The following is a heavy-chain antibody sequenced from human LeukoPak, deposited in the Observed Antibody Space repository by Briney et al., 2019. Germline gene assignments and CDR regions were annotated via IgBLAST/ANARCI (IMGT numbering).Heavy chain of an antibody. CDR1: GGTFSSYA. D-gene: IGHD5-24*01. J-gene: IGHJ6*03. V-gene: IGHV1-69*01. CDR3: AREVEPLYYYYYMDV. CDR2: IIPIFGTA. Sequence: SVKVSCKASGGTFSSYAISWVRQAPGQGLEWMGGIIPIFGTANYAQKFQGRVTITADESTSTAYMELSSLRSVDTAVYYCAREVEPLYYYYYMDVWGKGTTVTVSS.